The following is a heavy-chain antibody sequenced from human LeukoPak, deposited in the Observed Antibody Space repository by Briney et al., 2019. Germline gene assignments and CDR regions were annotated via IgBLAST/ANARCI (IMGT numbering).Heavy chain of an antibody. Sequence: PGGSLRLSCAASGFTFSNFAMSWVRQAPGKGLEWVSGINGRGGSTYYADSVKGRFTISRDNAKNSLYLQMNSLRAEDTAVYYCTSYYYDDNYFYYMDVWGTGTTVTVSS. V-gene: IGHV3-23*01. CDR2: INGRGGST. CDR3: TSYYYDDNYFYYMDV. CDR1: GFTFSNFA. J-gene: IGHJ6*03. D-gene: IGHD3-22*01.